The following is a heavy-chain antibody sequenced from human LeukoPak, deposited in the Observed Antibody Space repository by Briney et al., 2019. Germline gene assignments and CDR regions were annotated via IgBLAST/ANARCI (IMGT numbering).Heavy chain of an antibody. V-gene: IGHV3-23*01. CDR1: GGSISSSN. CDR2: ISGSGGNT. Sequence: PSGTLSLTCAVSGGSISSSNWWSWVRQAPGKGLEWVSSISGSGGNTFYADSVKGRFTISRDNSKNTLYLQMNSLRAEDTAAYHCAKGRNEDGDAALNYWGQGTLVTVSS. J-gene: IGHJ4*02. CDR3: AKGRNEDGDAALNY. D-gene: IGHD4-17*01.